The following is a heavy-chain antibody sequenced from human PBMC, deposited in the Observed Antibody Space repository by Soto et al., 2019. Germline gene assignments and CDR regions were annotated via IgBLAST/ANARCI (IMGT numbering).Heavy chain of an antibody. Sequence: GGSLRLSCAASGFTFSSYAMSWVRQAPGKGLEWVSAISGSGGSTYYADSVKGRFTISRDNSKNTLYLQTNSLRAEDTAVYYCATYYGSGSYYNRDYWGQGTLVTVSS. CDR2: ISGSGGST. CDR1: GFTFSSYA. D-gene: IGHD3-10*01. V-gene: IGHV3-23*01. CDR3: ATYYGSGSYYNRDY. J-gene: IGHJ4*02.